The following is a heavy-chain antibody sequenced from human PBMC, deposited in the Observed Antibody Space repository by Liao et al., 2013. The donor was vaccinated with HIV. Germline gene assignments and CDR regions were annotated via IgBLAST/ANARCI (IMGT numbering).Heavy chain of an antibody. V-gene: IGHV4-4*07. CDR2: IYTSGST. D-gene: IGHD3-10*01. Sequence: QVQLQESGPGLVKPSETLSLTCTVSGGSISNYYWSWIRQPAGKGLEWIGRIYTSGSTNYNPSLKSRVTISVDTSKNQFSLKLSSVTAADTAVYYCARDSVLWFGECFFDYWGQGTLVTVSS. J-gene: IGHJ4*02. CDR1: GGSISNYY. CDR3: ARDSVLWFGECFFDY.